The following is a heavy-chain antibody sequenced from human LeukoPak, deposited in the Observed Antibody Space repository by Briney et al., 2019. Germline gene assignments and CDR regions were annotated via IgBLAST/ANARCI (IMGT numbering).Heavy chain of an antibody. CDR2: IYYSGST. CDR3: AREYCSSTSCYWGADY. J-gene: IGHJ4*02. D-gene: IGHD2-2*01. CDR1: GGSISSGDYY. V-gene: IGHV4-30-4*08. Sequence: PSETLSLTCTVSGGSISSGDYYWSWIRQPPGKGLEWIGYIYYSGSTYYNPSLKSRVTISVDTSKNQFSLKLSSVTAADTAVYYRAREYCSSTSCYWGADYWGQGTLVTVSS.